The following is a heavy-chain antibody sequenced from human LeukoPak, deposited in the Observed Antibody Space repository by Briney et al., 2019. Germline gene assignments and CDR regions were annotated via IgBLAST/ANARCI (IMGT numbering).Heavy chain of an antibody. CDR2: ISYDGSNK. CDR1: GFTFSSYG. J-gene: IGHJ4*02. D-gene: IGHD5-18*01. V-gene: IGHV3-30*18. Sequence: GGSLRLSCAASGFTFSSYGMHWVRQAPGKGLEWVAVISYDGSNKYYADSVKGRFTISRDNSKNTLCLQMNSLRAEDTAVYYCAKDGPGRTWIQLWSHLGYFDYWGQGTLVTVSS. CDR3: AKDGPGRTWIQLWSHLGYFDY.